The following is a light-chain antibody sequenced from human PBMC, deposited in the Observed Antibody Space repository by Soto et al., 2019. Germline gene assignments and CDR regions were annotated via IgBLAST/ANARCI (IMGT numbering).Light chain of an antibody. CDR2: GAS. J-gene: IGKJ3*01. V-gene: IGKV3-20*01. Sequence: DIVLTQSPGTLSLSPGERATLSCRASQTISDNYLAWYQRKPGQSPRLLISGASIRAPGIPDRFSGSGSETDFTLTISRLEPEDFAFYYCQQYGSSPEISFGPGTKVDIK. CDR3: QQYGSSPEIS. CDR1: QTISDNY.